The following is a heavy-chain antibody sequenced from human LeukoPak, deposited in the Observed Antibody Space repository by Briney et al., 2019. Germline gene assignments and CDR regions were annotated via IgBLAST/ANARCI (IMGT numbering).Heavy chain of an antibody. CDR1: GGSITNYY. V-gene: IGHV4-4*07. CDR3: ARDGGGSLYGMDV. J-gene: IGHJ6*02. CDR2: VHSSRGS. D-gene: IGHD2-15*01. Sequence: SETLSLTCAVSGGSITNYYWSWIRQPAGKGLEWIGRVHSSRGSNYNPSLKSRVTMSVDTSKNQFSLKLSSVTAADTAVYYCARDGGGSLYGMDVWSQGTTVTVSS.